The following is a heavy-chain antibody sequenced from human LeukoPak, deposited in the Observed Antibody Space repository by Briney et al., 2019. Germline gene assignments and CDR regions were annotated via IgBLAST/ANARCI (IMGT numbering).Heavy chain of an antibody. CDR2: INPNSGGT. V-gene: IGHV1-2*04. J-gene: IGHJ6*02. CDR1: GYTFTGYY. CDR3: ARDYYGSGSYYRYYYYYGMDV. Sequence: ASVKVSCKASGYTFTGYYMHWVRQAPGQGLEWMGWINPNSGGTNYAQKFQSWVTMTRDTSISTAYMELSRLRSDDTAVYYCARDYYGSGSYYRYYYYYGMDVWGQGTTVTVSS. D-gene: IGHD3-10*01.